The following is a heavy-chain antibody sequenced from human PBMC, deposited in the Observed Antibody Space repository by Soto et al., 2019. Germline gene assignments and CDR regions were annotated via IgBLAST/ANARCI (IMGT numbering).Heavy chain of an antibody. V-gene: IGHV3-9*01. CDR1: GFTFDDYA. CDR2: ISWNSGSI. Sequence: GGSLRLSCAASGFTFDDYAMHWVRQAPGKGLEWVSGISWNSGSIGYADSVKGRFTISRDNAKNSLYLQMNSLRAEDTALYYCAKDIRSVPAAPLDYWGQGTLVTVSS. CDR3: AKDIRSVPAAPLDY. J-gene: IGHJ4*02. D-gene: IGHD2-2*01.